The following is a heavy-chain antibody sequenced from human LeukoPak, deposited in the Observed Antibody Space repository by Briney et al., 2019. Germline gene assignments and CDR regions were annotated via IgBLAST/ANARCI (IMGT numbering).Heavy chain of an antibody. CDR3: ARLALYYGSGGYHRALDV. D-gene: IGHD3-22*01. CDR2: IDWDDDK. CDR1: GFSLSTSGMC. V-gene: IGHV2-70*11. J-gene: IGHJ3*01. Sequence: SGPALVKPTQTLTLTCTFSGFSLSTSGMCVSWIRQPPGKALEWLARIDWDDDKYYSTSLKTRLTISKDTSRNQVVLTMTNMDPVDTATYYCARLALYYGSGGYHRALDVWGQGTMVSVSS.